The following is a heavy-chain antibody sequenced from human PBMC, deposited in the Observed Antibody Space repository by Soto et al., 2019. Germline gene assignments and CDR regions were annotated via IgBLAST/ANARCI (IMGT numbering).Heavy chain of an antibody. J-gene: IGHJ5*01. CDR2: ISGYNGNA. D-gene: IGHD2-15*01. CDR3: AREGSYGWYDC. V-gene: IGHV1-18*01. CDR1: GYTFSSHG. Sequence: QVQLVQYGAEVRKPGASVKVSCKASGYTFSSHGIIWVRQAPGQGLEWMGWISGYNGNAKYAQRFQGRVTMTTDTSTSTVYMDLRSLGSDDSAVYNCAREGSYGWYDCWGQGTLVTVSS.